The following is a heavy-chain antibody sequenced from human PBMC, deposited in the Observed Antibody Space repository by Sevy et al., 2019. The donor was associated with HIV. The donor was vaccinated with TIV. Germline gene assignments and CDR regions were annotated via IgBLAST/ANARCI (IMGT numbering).Heavy chain of an antibody. Sequence: GGSLRLSCAASGFSFTWYWMSWVRQTPEKGLEWVANINQDGSKKNYVDSVKGRFTISRDNAKNSLYLQMNSLRVEDTAVYYCASKGGSRPNYASDTWGQGTMVTVSS. CDR1: GFSFTWYW. D-gene: IGHD3-10*01. CDR3: ASKGGSRPNYASDT. J-gene: IGHJ3*02. V-gene: IGHV3-7*03. CDR2: INQDGSKK.